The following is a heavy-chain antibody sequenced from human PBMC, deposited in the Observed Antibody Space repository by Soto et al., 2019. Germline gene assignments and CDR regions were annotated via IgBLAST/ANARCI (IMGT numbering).Heavy chain of an antibody. CDR1: GFPFSSYA. Sequence: GGSLRLSCAASGFPFSSYAMHWVLQAPGKGLEWVAVISYDGSNRYYGDSVEGRFTISRDNSRNTLFLQMNNLRAEDTAVYYCARDPGGHHYIAYWGQGTLVTVSS. CDR2: ISYDGSNR. D-gene: IGHD2-15*01. V-gene: IGHV3-30-3*01. CDR3: ARDPGGHHYIAY. J-gene: IGHJ4*02.